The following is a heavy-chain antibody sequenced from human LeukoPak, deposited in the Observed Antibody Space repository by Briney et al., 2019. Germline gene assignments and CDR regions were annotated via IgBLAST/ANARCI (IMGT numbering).Heavy chain of an antibody. D-gene: IGHD3-16*02. Sequence: GGSLRLSCASSGFTFSSYVMTWVRQAPGKGLEWVSAIGSSDGGPYYADSVKGRFTISRDNSNNMLYLQMNSLRAEDTAVYFCAKDYRHGDYYHYMDVWGKGTTVTVSS. V-gene: IGHV3-23*01. CDR3: AKDYRHGDYYHYMDV. CDR1: GFTFSSYV. CDR2: IGSSDGGP. J-gene: IGHJ6*03.